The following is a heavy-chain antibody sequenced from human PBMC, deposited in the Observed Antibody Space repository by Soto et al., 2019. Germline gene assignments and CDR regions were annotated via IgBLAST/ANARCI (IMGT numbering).Heavy chain of an antibody. CDR2: IIPMFSTP. J-gene: IGHJ5*02. CDR1: GGPFRSHT. CDR3: AGPPGP. V-gene: IGHV1-69*13. Sequence: SVKVSCKASGGPFRSHTFSWVRQAHGQGLEWMGGIIPMFSTPNYAQKFQGRVIITADESTSTVYMELSSLRSEETAVYYCAGPPGPWGQGTLVTVSS.